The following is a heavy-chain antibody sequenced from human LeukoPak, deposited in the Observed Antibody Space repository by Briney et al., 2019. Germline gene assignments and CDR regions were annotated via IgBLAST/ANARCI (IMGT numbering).Heavy chain of an antibody. D-gene: IGHD3-3*01. CDR3: ARALRITIFGVVIGAWFDP. CDR1: VYTFTSYD. CDR2: MNPNSGNT. J-gene: IGHJ5*02. V-gene: IGHV1-8*01. Sequence: ASVKVSFKASVYTFTSYDINWVRQATGQGLEWMGWMNPNSGNTGYAQKFQDRVTMTRNTSISTAYMELSSLRSEDTAVYYCARALRITIFGVVIGAWFDPWGQGTLVTVSS.